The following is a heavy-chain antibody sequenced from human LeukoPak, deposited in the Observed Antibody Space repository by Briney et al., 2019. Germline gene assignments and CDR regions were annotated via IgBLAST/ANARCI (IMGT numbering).Heavy chain of an antibody. V-gene: IGHV3-30*02. J-gene: IGHJ5*02. CDR1: GFTFSSYW. CDR2: IRYDGSNK. D-gene: IGHD1-14*01. CDR3: AKDTTPPKAGFDP. Sequence: GGSLRLSCAASGFTFSSYWMTWVRQVPGKGLEWVAFIRYDGSNKYYADSVKGRFTISRDNSKNTLYLQMNSLRAEDTAVYYCAKDTTPPKAGFDPWGKGTLVTVSS.